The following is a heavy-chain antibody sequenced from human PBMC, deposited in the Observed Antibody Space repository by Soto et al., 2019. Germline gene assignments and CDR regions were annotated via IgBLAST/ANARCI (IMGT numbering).Heavy chain of an antibody. V-gene: IGHV3-43*01. D-gene: IGHD3-10*01. CDR3: AKAHGDAYYCGMDV. J-gene: IGHJ6*02. CDR1: GFTFDDYT. CDR2: ISWDGGST. Sequence: GGSLRLSCAASGFTFDDYTMHWVRQAPGKGLEWVSLISWDGGSTYYADSVKGRFTISRDNSKNSLYLQMNSLRTEDTALYYCAKAHGDAYYCGMDVWGQGTTVTVSS.